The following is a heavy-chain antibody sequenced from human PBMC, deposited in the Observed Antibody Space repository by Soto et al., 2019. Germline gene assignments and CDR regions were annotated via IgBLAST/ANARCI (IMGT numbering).Heavy chain of an antibody. CDR1: GFTFSSYA. J-gene: IGHJ4*02. V-gene: IGHV3-23*01. D-gene: IGHD4-17*01. Sequence: GGSLRLSCAASGFTFSSYAMSWVRQAPGEGLEWVSAISVSGVSTYYADSVKGRFTISRDNSKNTLYLQMNSLRAEDTALYYCASLLDAVPPSAPDYWGQGTLVTVST. CDR3: ASLLDAVPPSAPDY. CDR2: ISVSGVST.